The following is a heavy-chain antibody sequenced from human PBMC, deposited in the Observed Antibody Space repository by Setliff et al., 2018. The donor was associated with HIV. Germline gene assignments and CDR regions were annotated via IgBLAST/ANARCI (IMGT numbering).Heavy chain of an antibody. J-gene: IGHJ4*02. CDR2: VYHSGGT. D-gene: IGHD6-19*01. V-gene: IGHV4-39*01. CDR3: TRRFEKWLAFDY. Sequence: SETLSLTCTVSGGSISSFSYYWAWIRQSPGKGLEWIGNVYHSGGTDYNPSLRSRVTISVDTSTNQFSLNLASVTVADTAVYYCTRRFEKWLAFDYWGQGTLVTVSS. CDR1: GGSISSFSYY.